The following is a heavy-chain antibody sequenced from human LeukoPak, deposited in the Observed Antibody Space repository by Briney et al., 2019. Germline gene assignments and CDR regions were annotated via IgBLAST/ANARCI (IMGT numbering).Heavy chain of an antibody. CDR2: IRYDGSNK. CDR3: AKDATYYYGSGSYF. Sequence: PGGSLRLSCAASGFTFSSYGMHWVRQAPGKGLEWVAFIRYDGSNKYYADSVKGRFTISRDNSKNTLYLQMNSLRAEDTAVYYCAKDATYYYGSGSYFGGQGTLVTVSS. V-gene: IGHV3-30*02. CDR1: GFTFSSYG. J-gene: IGHJ4*02. D-gene: IGHD3-10*01.